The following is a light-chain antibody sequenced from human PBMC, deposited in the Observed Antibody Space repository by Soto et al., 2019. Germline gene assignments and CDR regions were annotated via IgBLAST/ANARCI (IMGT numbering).Light chain of an antibody. V-gene: IGLV2-11*01. CDR2: DVT. CDR1: ISDVAGYNY. CDR3: AAWDDSLNGHWL. J-gene: IGLJ3*02. Sequence: QSVLTQPRSVSGSPGQSVTISCTGTISDVAGYNYVSWYQHHPGKAPKLLISDVTKRPSWVPDRFSGSKSGTSASLAISGLQSEDEADYYCAAWDDSLNGHWLFGGGTKLTVL.